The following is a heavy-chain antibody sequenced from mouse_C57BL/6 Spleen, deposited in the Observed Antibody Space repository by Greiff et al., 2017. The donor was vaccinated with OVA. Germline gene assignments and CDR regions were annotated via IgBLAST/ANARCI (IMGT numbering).Heavy chain of an antibody. CDR1: GYSITSGYY. V-gene: IGHV3-6*01. Sequence: EVKLQESGPGLVKPSQSLSLTCSVTGYSITSGYYWNWIRQFPGNKLEWMGYISYDGSNNYNPSLKNRISITRDTSKNQFFLKLNSVTTEDTATYYCARFSSWGFAWFAYWGQGTLVTVSA. CDR2: ISYDGSN. J-gene: IGHJ3*01. CDR3: ARFSSWGFAWFAY.